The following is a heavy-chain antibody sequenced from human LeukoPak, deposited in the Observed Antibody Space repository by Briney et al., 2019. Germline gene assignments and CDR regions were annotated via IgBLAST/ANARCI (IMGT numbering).Heavy chain of an antibody. CDR1: GFTFSSYS. CDR3: AKRGGGTMFAFDI. J-gene: IGHJ3*02. D-gene: IGHD3-10*02. Sequence: PGGSLRLSCAASGFTFSSYSMNWVRQAPGKGLEWVSSISSSSSYIYYADSVKGRFTISRDNAKNSLYLQMNSLRAEDTAIYYCAKRGGGTMFAFDIWGQGTVVTVSS. CDR2: ISSSSSYI. V-gene: IGHV3-21*04.